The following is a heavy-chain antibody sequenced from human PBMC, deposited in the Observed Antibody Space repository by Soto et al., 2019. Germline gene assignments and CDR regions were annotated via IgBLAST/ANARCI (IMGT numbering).Heavy chain of an antibody. J-gene: IGHJ5*02. CDR1: GFTFTSYA. V-gene: IGHV3-23*01. Sequence: PGGSLRLSCAASGFTFTSYAMSWVRQAPGKGLEWVSAISGSGGNTYYADSVKGRFTISRDNSKNTLYLQMNSLRAEDTAVYYCAKGRLPMVRGVIAYNWFDPWGQGTLVTVSS. CDR3: AKGRLPMVRGVIAYNWFDP. CDR2: ISGSGGNT. D-gene: IGHD3-10*01.